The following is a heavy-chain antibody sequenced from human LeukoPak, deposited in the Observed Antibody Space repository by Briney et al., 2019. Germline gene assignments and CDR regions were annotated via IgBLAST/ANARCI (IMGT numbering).Heavy chain of an antibody. Sequence: GGSLRLSCAASGFTFSSYWMSWVRQAPGRGLEWVANIKQDETEKYYVDSVKGRFTISRDNAKNSLYLQMNSLRVDDTAIYYCTRAITYFYGSVTYDWFDSWGQGTRVTVSS. D-gene: IGHD3-10*01. J-gene: IGHJ5*01. CDR1: GFTFSSYW. CDR3: TRAITYFYGSVTYDWFDS. CDR2: IKQDETEK. V-gene: IGHV3-7*01.